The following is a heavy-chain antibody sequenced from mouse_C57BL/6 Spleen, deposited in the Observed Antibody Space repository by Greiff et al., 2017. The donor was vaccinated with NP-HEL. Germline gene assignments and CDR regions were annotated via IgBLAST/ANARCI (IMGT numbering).Heavy chain of an antibody. CDR3: VRDGAGNPYYAMDY. CDR1: GFSFNTYA. D-gene: IGHD2-1*01. V-gene: IGHV10-1*01. J-gene: IGHJ4*01. CDR2: IRSKSNNYAT. Sequence: EVKLVESGGGLVQPKGSLKLSCAASGFSFNTYAMNWVRQAPGKGLEWVARIRSKSNNYATYYADSVKDRFTISRDDSESMLYLQMNNLKTEDTAMYYCVRDGAGNPYYAMDYWGQGTSVTVSS.